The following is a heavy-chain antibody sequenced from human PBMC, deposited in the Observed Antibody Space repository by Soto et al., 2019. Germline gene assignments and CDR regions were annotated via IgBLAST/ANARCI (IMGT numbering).Heavy chain of an antibody. D-gene: IGHD3-10*01. CDR2: IGSSGGVT. V-gene: IGHV3-23*01. J-gene: IGHJ4*02. Sequence: EVQLLESGGGLVQPGGSLRFSCVASGFTFSTYAMSWVRQAPGKGLEWVSIIGSSGGVTVYADSVKGRFTISRDNSKNTLYLQMNSLTAEDTAVYYCAKHFVNGEIDYWGQGTLVTVSS. CDR3: AKHFVNGEIDY. CDR1: GFTFSTYA.